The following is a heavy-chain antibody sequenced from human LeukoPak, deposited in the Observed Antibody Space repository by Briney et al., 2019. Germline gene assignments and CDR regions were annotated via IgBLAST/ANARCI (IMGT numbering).Heavy chain of an antibody. CDR2: ISYDGSNK. Sequence: GGSLRLSCAASGFTFSSYGMHWVRQAPGKGLEWVAVISYDGSNKYYADSVKGRFTISRDNSKNTLYLQMNSLRAEDTAVYYCAKEPYGSGSYWGGFDYWGQGTLVTVSS. J-gene: IGHJ4*02. CDR1: GFTFSSYG. CDR3: AKEPYGSGSYWGGFDY. V-gene: IGHV3-30*18. D-gene: IGHD3-10*01.